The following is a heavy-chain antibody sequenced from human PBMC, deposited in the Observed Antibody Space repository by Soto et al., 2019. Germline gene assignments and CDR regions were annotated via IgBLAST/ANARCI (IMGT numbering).Heavy chain of an antibody. V-gene: IGHV4-30-2*01. Sequence: QLQLQESGSGLVKPSQTLSLTCAVSGVSISSGGYTWSWIRQPPGKGLDWIGYIYHSGSTYYNPSLQSRVTIPVDRSENQFSLKPSSVTAADTAVYYCARAPSPWGQGTLVTVSS. CDR3: ARAPSP. J-gene: IGHJ5*02. CDR1: GVSISSGGYT. CDR2: IYHSGST.